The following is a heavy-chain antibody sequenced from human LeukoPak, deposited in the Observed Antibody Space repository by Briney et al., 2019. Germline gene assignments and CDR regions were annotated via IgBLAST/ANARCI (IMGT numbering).Heavy chain of an antibody. CDR1: GGSFSGYY. CDR3: ARYYYGSGSYSVFDY. D-gene: IGHD3-10*01. CDR2: VNHSGST. V-gene: IGHV4-34*01. J-gene: IGHJ4*02. Sequence: SETLSLTCAVYGGSFSGYYWSWIRQPPGKGLEWIGEVNHSGSTNYNPSLKSRVTISVDTSKNQFSLKLSSVTAADTAVYYCARYYYGSGSYSVFDYWGQGTLATVSS.